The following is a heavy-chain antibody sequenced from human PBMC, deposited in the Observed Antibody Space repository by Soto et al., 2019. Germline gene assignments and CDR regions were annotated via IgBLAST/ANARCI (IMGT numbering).Heavy chain of an antibody. V-gene: IGHV3-23*01. J-gene: IGHJ4*02. CDR1: GFTFSSYA. CDR3: AKSGIRLGELSLGY. D-gene: IGHD3-16*02. Sequence: EVQLLESGGGLVQPGGSLRLSCAASGFTFSSYAMSWVRQAPGEGLEWVSAIRGSGGSTYYADSVKGRFTISRDNSKNTMYLQMNSLRAEETAVYYCAKSGIRLGELSLGYWGQGTLVTVSS. CDR2: IRGSGGST.